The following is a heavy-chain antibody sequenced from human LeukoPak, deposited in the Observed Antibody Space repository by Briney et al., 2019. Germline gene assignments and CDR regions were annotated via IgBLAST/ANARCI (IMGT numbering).Heavy chain of an antibody. Sequence: SETLSLTCTVSGGSISSYYWSWIRQPPGKGLEWFGYIYYSGSTNYNPSLKSRVTISVDTSKNQFSLKLNSVTAADTAVYYCARGYSSGWFDYWGQGTLVTVSS. D-gene: IGHD6-19*01. CDR3: ARGYSSGWFDY. CDR1: GGSISSYY. CDR2: IYYSGST. J-gene: IGHJ4*02. V-gene: IGHV4-59*13.